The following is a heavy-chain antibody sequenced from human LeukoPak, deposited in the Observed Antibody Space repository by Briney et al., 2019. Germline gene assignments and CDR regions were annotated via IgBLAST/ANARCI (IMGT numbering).Heavy chain of an antibody. V-gene: IGHV1-46*01. CDR1: GYTFTSYY. D-gene: IGHD3-3*01. CDR2: INPSGGST. Sequence: ASVKVSCKASGYTFTSYYMHWVRQAPGQGLEWMGIINPSGGSTSYAQKFQGRVTMTRDTSTSTVYMELCSLRSEDTAVYYCARGDYGTYYDFWSGYWEPPPHYYGMDVWGQGTTVTVSS. CDR3: ARGDYGTYYDFWSGYWEPPPHYYGMDV. J-gene: IGHJ6*02.